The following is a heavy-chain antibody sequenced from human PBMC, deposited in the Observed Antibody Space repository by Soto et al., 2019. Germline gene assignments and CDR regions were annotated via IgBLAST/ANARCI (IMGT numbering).Heavy chain of an antibody. D-gene: IGHD2-15*01. V-gene: IGHV1-2*02. J-gene: IGHJ4*02. CDR1: GYTFTGYY. CDR2: INPNSGGT. Sequence: QVQLVQSGAEVKKPGASVKVSCKASGYTFTGYYMHWVRQAPGQGLEWMGWINPNSGGTNYAQKFQGRVTITADESTSTAHMELSSLRSEDTAVYYCARDYGHDCSGGRCYFYFWGQGTLVTVSS. CDR3: ARDYGHDCSGGRCYFYF.